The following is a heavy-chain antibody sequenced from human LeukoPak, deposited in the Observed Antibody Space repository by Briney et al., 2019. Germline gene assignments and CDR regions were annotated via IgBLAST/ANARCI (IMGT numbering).Heavy chain of an antibody. CDR2: IWYDGSNK. CDR1: GFTFSSYG. V-gene: IGHV3-33*01. J-gene: IGHJ4*02. Sequence: GGSLRLSCAASGFTFSSYGMHWVRQAPGKGLEWVAVIWYDGSNKYNADSVKGRFTISRDNAKNSLYLQMNSLRAEDTAVYYCARAGYDYVWGSYRYFFSGFDYWGQGTLVTVSS. CDR3: ARAGYDYVWGSYRYFFSGFDY. D-gene: IGHD3-16*02.